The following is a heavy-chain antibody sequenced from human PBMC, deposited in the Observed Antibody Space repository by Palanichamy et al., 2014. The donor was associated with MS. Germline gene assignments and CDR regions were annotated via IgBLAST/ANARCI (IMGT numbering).Heavy chain of an antibody. V-gene: IGHV3-15*01. D-gene: IGHD3-16*01. CDR2: IKSKIDGGAA. CDR3: ITDWGTGGGLDY. CDR1: GFIFSNAW. Sequence: VESGGGLVKPGGSLRLSCAASGFIFSNAWMSRVRQAPGKGLEWVGRIKSKIDGGAADYVAPVKGRFSISRDDSKTTLYLQMNSLKTEDTAVYYCITDWGTGGGLDYWGQGNLVTVSS. J-gene: IGHJ4*02.